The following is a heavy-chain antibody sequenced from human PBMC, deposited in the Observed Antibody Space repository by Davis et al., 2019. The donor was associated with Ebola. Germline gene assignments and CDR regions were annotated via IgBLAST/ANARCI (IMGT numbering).Heavy chain of an antibody. V-gene: IGHV1-18*01. CDR2: VSAHNGHT. CDR1: GYTFTNYG. J-gene: IGHJ6*02. CDR3: ARDSGGAIYGMDV. Sequence: AASVKVSCKASGYTFTNYGVSWVRQAPGLGLEWMGWVSAHNGHTDYAQNFQGRVTLTTDTSTSTAYMELRSLRSDDTAVYYCARDSGGAIYGMDVWGQGTTITVSS. D-gene: IGHD3-16*01.